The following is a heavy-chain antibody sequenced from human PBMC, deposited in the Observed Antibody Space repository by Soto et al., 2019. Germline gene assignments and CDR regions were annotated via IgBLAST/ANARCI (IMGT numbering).Heavy chain of an antibody. V-gene: IGHV1-18*01. CDR2: INGYNGNT. J-gene: IGHJ6*03. CDR3: TRDQRNNVVVVAADYYYYMDV. D-gene: IGHD2-2*01. CDR1: GYTFTSYG. Sequence: QVQLVQSGAEVKKPGASVKVSCKASGYTFTSYGISWVRQAPGQGLEWMGWINGYNGNTNYAQKLQDRVTMTTDTSTTTDYMELRSRRADDTAEYYWTRDQRNNVVVVAADYYYYMDVWGKGTTVTVSS.